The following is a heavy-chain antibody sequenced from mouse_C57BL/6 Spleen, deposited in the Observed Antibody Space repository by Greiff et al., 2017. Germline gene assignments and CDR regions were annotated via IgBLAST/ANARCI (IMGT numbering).Heavy chain of an antibody. CDR2: INPNNGGT. CDR1: GYTFTDYY. J-gene: IGHJ2*01. Sequence: VQLQQSGPELVKPGASVKISCKASGYTFTDYYMNWVKQSHGKSLEWIGDINPNNGGTSYNQKFKGKATLTVDKSSSTAYMELRSLTSEDSAVYYFARGGVITTAFGYWGQGTTLTVSS. CDR3: ARGGVITTAFGY. D-gene: IGHD1-1*01. V-gene: IGHV1-26*01.